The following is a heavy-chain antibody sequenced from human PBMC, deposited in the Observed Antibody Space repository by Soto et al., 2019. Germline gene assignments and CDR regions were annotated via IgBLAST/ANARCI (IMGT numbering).Heavy chain of an antibody. Sequence: PGGSLRLSCAASQFIFSDYDMSWVRQAPGKGLEWVSGITGSGAASYYADSVKGRFTTSRDNSKNMFFLQLNSLRTEDTATYYCARDRLTMIGGGAYYFYCMDVWGQGTTVTVSS. V-gene: IGHV3-23*01. D-gene: IGHD3-22*01. J-gene: IGHJ6*02. CDR2: ITGSGAAS. CDR1: QFIFSDYD. CDR3: ARDRLTMIGGGAYYFYCMDV.